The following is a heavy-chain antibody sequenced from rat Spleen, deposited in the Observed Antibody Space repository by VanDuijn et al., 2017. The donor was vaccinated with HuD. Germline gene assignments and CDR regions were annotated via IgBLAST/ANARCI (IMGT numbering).Heavy chain of an antibody. D-gene: IGHD1-4*01. CDR1: GFTFSNYG. V-gene: IGHV5-29*01. CDR2: ISYDGSST. CDR3: ARPGITSYVMDA. J-gene: IGHJ4*01. Sequence: EVQLVESGGGLVQPGRSLKLSCAASGFTFSNYGMAWVRQAPTKGLEWVAAISYDGSSTYYRDSVKGRFTISRDNAKSTLYLQMNSLRSEDTATYYCARPGITSYVMDAWGQGASVTVSS.